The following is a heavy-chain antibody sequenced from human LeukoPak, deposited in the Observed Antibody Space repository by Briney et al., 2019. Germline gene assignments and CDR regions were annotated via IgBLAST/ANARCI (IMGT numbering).Heavy chain of an antibody. D-gene: IGHD5-18*01. CDR2: IYHSGST. CDR1: GGSVSSGYY. V-gene: IGHV4-38-2*02. Sequence: SETLSLTCTVSGGSVSSGYYWGWIRQPPGKGLEWIGSIYHSGSTYYNPSLKSRVTISVDTSKNQFPLKLSSVTAADTAVYYCARGGSYGFFDYWGQGTLVTVSS. J-gene: IGHJ4*02. CDR3: ARGGSYGFFDY.